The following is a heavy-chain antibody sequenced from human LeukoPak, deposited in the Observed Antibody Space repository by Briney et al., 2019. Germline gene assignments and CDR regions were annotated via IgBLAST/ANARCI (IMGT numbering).Heavy chain of an antibody. D-gene: IGHD3-22*01. J-gene: IGHJ1*01. CDR2: IYYSGRT. Sequence: SETLSLTCSVSGDSVSRSDSYWDWIRQPPGKGLEWIGTIYYSGRTYYSPSLKSRVTMSVDPSNNQFSLNPRSVTAADTALYYCARRRYYDGSGYLEWGQGTLLSVSS. CDR3: ARRRYYDGSGYLE. CDR1: GDSVSRSDSY. V-gene: IGHV4-39*01.